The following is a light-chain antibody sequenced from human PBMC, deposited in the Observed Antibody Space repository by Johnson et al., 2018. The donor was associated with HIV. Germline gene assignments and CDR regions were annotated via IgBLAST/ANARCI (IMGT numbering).Light chain of an antibody. CDR2: KNN. CDR3: GTWDTSLSAGGV. J-gene: IGLJ1*01. Sequence: HSVLTQPPSVSAAPGQKVTISCSGSSSNIGNNYVSWYQQLPGTPPKLLIFKNNERPSGIPDRFSGSKSGTSATLGITGLQTGDEADYYCGTWDTSLSAGGVFGTGTKVTVL. V-gene: IGLV1-51*02. CDR1: SSNIGNNY.